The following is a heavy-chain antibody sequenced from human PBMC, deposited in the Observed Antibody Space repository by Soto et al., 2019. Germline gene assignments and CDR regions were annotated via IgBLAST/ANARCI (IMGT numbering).Heavy chain of an antibody. V-gene: IGHV4-30-2*01. CDR1: GGSISSGGYS. J-gene: IGHJ5*02. CDR3: ASGNCGGDCRSHWFDP. CDR2: IYHSGST. D-gene: IGHD2-21*02. Sequence: SETLSLTCAVSGGSISSGGYSWGWIRQPPGKGLEGIGYIYHSGSTYYNPSPKSRVTISVDTSKNQFSLKLSSVTAADTAVYYCASGNCGGDCRSHWFDPWGQGTLVTVSS.